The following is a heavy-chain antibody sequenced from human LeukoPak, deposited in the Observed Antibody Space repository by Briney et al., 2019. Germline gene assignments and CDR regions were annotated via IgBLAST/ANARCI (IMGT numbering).Heavy chain of an antibody. Sequence: GGSLRLSCAASGFTFSSYAMHWVRQAPGKGLEWVAVISSDGSIKVYADSVKGRFTLSRDNSINTVDLQMNSLRAEDTAVYYCVKEYHSRGFGAYFDYWGQGTLVTVSS. J-gene: IGHJ4*02. D-gene: IGHD3-3*01. CDR2: ISSDGSIK. CDR1: GFTFSSYA. V-gene: IGHV3-30*04. CDR3: VKEYHSRGFGAYFDY.